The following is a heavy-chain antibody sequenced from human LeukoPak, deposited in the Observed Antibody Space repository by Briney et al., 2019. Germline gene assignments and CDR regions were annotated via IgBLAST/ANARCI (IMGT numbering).Heavy chain of an antibody. V-gene: IGHV4-4*07. CDR2: FYTSGST. D-gene: IGHD6-13*01. J-gene: IGHJ4*02. CDR1: GGSISSYY. Sequence: SETLSLTCTVSGGSISSYYWSWIRQPAGKGLEWIGRFYTSGSTNYNPSLKSRVTMSVDTSKNQFSLKLSSVTAADTAVYYCARDRGYSSSWYFDYWGQGTLVTVSS. CDR3: ARDRGYSSSWYFDY.